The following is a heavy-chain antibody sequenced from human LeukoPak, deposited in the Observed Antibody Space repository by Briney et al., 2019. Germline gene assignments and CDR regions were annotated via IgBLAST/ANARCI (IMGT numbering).Heavy chain of an antibody. CDR2: LRDSGGRT. J-gene: IGHJ4*02. V-gene: IGHV3-23*01. CDR3: AKDSYDTGI. Sequence: RGSLRLSSAASGFTFSSYGMSWVRQAPGKGLGWVSALRDSGGRTFYADSAKGRFTISRDNTKNTLYLQINSLRAEDTAVYYCAKDSYDTGIWGQGTLVTVSA. CDR1: GFTFSSYG. D-gene: IGHD3-22*01.